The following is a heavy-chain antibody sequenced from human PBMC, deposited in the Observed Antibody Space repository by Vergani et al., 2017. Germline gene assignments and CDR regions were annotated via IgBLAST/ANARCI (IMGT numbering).Heavy chain of an antibody. J-gene: IGHJ5*02. V-gene: IGHV1-3*01. CDR3: ARGRLLLFLECLAECWFDP. D-gene: IGHD3-3*01. CDR2: INAGNGNT. CDR1: GYTFTSYA. Sequence: QVQLVQSGAEVKKPGASVKVSCKASGYTFTSYAMHWVRQAPGQRLEWMGWINAGNGNTKYSQKFQGRVTITRDTSASTAYMELSSLRSEDTAVYYCARGRLLLFLECLAECWFDPWGQGTLVTVSS.